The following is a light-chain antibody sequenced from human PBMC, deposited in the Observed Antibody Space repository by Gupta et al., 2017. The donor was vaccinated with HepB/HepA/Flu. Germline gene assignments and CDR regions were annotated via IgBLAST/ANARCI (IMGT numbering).Light chain of an antibody. CDR1: QSVSSK. J-gene: IGKJ1*01. V-gene: IGKV3-15*01. Sequence: EIVMTQSPATLSVSQGERATLSCRASQSVSSKLAWYQQKPGQAPRLLIYGASTRATGIPARFSGSGSGTEFTLTISSLQSEDFAVYYCQQYNNWPPWTFGQGTKVEI. CDR2: GAS. CDR3: QQYNNWPPWT.